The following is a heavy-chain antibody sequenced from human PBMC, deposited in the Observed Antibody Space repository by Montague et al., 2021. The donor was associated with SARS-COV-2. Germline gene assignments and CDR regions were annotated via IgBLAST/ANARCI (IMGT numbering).Heavy chain of an antibody. Sequence: SETLSLPFPFSGGSLSSYYWSWIRQPPGKGLEWIGYIYNNGSTNYNPSLKSRVTISVDTSKNQFSLNLSSVTAADTAVYYCARHVSGSLTHFHHWGQGSLVTVSS. CDR2: IYNNGST. CDR1: GGSLSSYY. J-gene: IGHJ1*01. V-gene: IGHV4-59*08. CDR3: ARHVSGSLTHFHH. D-gene: IGHD1-26*01.